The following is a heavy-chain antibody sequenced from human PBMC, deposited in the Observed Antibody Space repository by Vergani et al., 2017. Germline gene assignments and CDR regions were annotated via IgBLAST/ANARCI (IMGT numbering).Heavy chain of an antibody. Sequence: EVQLVESGGGLVQPGRSLRLSCAASGFTFDDYAMHWVRQAPGKGLEWVSGISGSGGSTYYADSVKGRFTISRDNSKNTLYLQMNSLRAEDTAVYYCAKVGYYDSSTTTGINDYWGQGTLVTVSS. CDR2: ISGSGGST. CDR3: AKVGYYDSSTTTGINDY. J-gene: IGHJ4*02. V-gene: IGHV3-23*04. CDR1: GFTFDDYA. D-gene: IGHD3-22*01.